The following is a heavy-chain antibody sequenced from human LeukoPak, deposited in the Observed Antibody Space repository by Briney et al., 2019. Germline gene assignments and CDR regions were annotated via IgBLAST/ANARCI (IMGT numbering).Heavy chain of an antibody. J-gene: IGHJ6*02. CDR2: ISWNSGSI. Sequence: FLRLSCAASGFTFGYYAMHWGRQAPGKGLEGVSGISWNSGSIGYADSVEGRFTISRDNAKNSLYLQMNSLRAEDTALYYCAKDISAGYYYYGMDVWGQGTTVTVSS. CDR3: AKDISAGYYYYGMDV. D-gene: IGHD1-14*01. CDR1: GFTFGYYA. V-gene: IGHV3-9*01.